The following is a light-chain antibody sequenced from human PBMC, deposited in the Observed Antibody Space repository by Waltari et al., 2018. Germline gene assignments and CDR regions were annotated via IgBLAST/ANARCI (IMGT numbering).Light chain of an antibody. CDR1: SGHSSNA. J-gene: IGLJ2*01. V-gene: IGLV4-69*02. Sequence: QLVLTQSPSASASLGASVKLTCTLSSGHSSNAIAWHQQQPEKGPRFLMKLNNDGSHSKGDGIPDRFPGSSSGAERYLIISSRQSEDEADYYCQTGGTGTVVFGGGTKLTVL. CDR2: LNNDGSH. CDR3: QTGGTGTVV.